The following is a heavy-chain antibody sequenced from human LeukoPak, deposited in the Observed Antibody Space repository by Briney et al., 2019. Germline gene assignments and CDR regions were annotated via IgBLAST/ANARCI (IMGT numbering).Heavy chain of an antibody. CDR3: ARVLRGYDILTGYSAIDY. J-gene: IGHJ4*02. Sequence: GGSLRLSCAASGFTFSSYWMSWVRQAPGKGLEWVANIKQDGSEKYYVDSVKGRFTIYRDNAKNSLYLQMNSLRAEDTAVYYCARVLRGYDILTGYSAIDYWGQGTLVTVSS. V-gene: IGHV3-7*03. CDR1: GFTFSSYW. D-gene: IGHD3-9*01. CDR2: IKQDGSEK.